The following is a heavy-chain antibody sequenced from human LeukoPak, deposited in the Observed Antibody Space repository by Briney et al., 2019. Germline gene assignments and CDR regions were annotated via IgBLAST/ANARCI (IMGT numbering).Heavy chain of an antibody. J-gene: IGHJ4*02. D-gene: IGHD3-10*01. V-gene: IGHV3-23*01. CDR1: GFTFSSYA. CDR2: ISGSGGST. Sequence: GGSLRLSCAASGFTFSSYAMSWVRQAPGKGLEWVSAISGSGGSTYYADSVKGRFTISIDNSKNTLYLQMNILRAEDTAVDYCAKSDYDYAPGSTSATFDYWGQRSLVSVCS. CDR3: AKSDYDYAPGSTSATFDY.